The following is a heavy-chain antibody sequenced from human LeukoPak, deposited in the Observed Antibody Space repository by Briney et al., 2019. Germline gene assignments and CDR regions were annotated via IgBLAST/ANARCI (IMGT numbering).Heavy chain of an antibody. D-gene: IGHD5-12*01. Sequence: GSLRLSCAASGFTFSSYAMTWVRQAPGKGLEWVSAISGSGGSTYYADSVKGRFTISRDNSKNTLYLQMNSLRAEDMAVYYCAKGGSGYPATDYYYYGMDVWGKGTTVTVSS. V-gene: IGHV3-23*01. CDR3: AKGGSGYPATDYYYYGMDV. CDR1: GFTFSSYA. J-gene: IGHJ6*04. CDR2: ISGSGGST.